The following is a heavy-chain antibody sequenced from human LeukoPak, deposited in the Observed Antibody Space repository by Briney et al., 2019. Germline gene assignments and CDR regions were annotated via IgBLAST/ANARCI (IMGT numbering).Heavy chain of an antibody. CDR2: LYYSGAA. D-gene: IGHD4-17*01. Sequence: PSETLSLTCSVSGVSMSNSSSYWGWIRQPPGKGLEWIGALYYSGAAYYNPSLKSRVTISLDKSANQFSLKVNSVTAADTAVYFCARNSPYMTTIDYWGQGALVTVSS. J-gene: IGHJ4*02. CDR1: GVSMSNSSSY. CDR3: ARNSPYMTTIDY. V-gene: IGHV4-39*07.